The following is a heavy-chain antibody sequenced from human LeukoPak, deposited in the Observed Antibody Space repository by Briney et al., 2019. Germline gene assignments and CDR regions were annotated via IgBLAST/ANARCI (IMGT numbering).Heavy chain of an antibody. D-gene: IGHD1-1*01. CDR1: GYSISISFY. V-gene: IGHV4-38-2*01. Sequence: ASETLSLTCAVFGYSISISFYWGWIRQPPGKGLEWIGSIYHTGRTYYNPSLNSRVTISVDTSKNHFSLKLSSVTAADTAVYYCARVRTSSLGWFDPWGQGTLVTVSS. CDR2: IYHTGRT. J-gene: IGHJ5*02. CDR3: ARVRTSSLGWFDP.